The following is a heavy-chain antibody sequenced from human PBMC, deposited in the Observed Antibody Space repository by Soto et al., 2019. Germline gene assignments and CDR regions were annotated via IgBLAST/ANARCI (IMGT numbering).Heavy chain of an antibody. CDR3: TRALVEVAAHPRLDAFDI. Sequence: EVQLVESGGGLIQPGGSLRLSCAASGFTVRSNYMTWVRQAPGKGLEWVSALYSGGSTYYADSVQGRFTISRDNSENTLYLHMNSLRAEDTAVYYCTRALVEVAAHPRLDAFDIWGQGTVVTVSS. D-gene: IGHD6-19*01. J-gene: IGHJ3*02. CDR1: GFTVRSNY. CDR2: LYSGGST. V-gene: IGHV3-53*01.